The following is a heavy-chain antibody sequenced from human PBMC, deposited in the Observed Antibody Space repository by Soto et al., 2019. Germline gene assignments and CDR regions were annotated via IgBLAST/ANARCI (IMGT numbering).Heavy chain of an antibody. Sequence: PSQTLSLTCAVYGGSFSGYYWSWIRQPPGKGLEWIGEINHSGSTNYNPSLKSRVTISVDTSKNQFSLKLSSVTAADTAVYYCARELLWFGEFAVLGQYNWFDPWGQGTLVTGSS. CDR1: GGSFSGYY. V-gene: IGHV4-34*01. CDR2: INHSGST. CDR3: ARELLWFGEFAVLGQYNWFDP. J-gene: IGHJ5*02. D-gene: IGHD3-10*01.